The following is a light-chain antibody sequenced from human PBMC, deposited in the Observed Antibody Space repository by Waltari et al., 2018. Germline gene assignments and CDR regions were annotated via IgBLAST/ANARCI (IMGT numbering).Light chain of an antibody. J-gene: IGLJ2*01. CDR3: QAWDNNFVI. CDR1: RLGTRY. V-gene: IGLV3-1*01. Sequence: SSDLTQPPSVSVSPGQTARIACSGERLGTRYVSWYQQKPGQSPLLVIYQDKKRPSGIPVRFSGSNSGNTATLTINGTQTLDEAEYFCQAWDNNFVIFGGGTKLTVL. CDR2: QDK.